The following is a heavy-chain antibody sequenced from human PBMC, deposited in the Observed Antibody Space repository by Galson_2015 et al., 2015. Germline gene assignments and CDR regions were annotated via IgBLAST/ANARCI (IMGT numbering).Heavy chain of an antibody. Sequence: SETLSLTCTVSGGSISSSSYYWGWFRQPPGKGLDWIGSISYSGSTYYNPSLKSRLTVSGDTSKNKFSLRLSSVTAADTAVYYCASHTSGWYLGYWGQGTLVTVSS. CDR3: ASHTSGWYLGY. CDR1: GGSISSSSYY. D-gene: IGHD6-19*01. CDR2: ISYSGST. V-gene: IGHV4-39*01. J-gene: IGHJ4*02.